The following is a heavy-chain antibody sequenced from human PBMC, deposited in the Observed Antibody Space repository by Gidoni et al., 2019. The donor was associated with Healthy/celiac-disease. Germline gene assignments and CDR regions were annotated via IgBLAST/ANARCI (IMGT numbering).Heavy chain of an antibody. V-gene: IGHV3-74*01. Sequence: EVQLVASGVGLVQPGGSLRLSCAASVFIFSSYGRHWVRQAPGKGLVWVSRINSDGNSTTYADSVKGRFTISRDNAKKTLYLQMNSLGAEDTAVYYCARDLITREKWHFDLWGRGTLVTVSS. CDR2: INSDGNST. CDR1: VFIFSSYG. D-gene: IGHD1-20*01. CDR3: ARDLITREKWHFDL. J-gene: IGHJ2*01.